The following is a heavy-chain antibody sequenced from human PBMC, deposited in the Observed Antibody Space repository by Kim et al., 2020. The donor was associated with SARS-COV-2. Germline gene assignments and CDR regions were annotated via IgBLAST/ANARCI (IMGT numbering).Heavy chain of an antibody. CDR1: GGSISSYY. D-gene: IGHD6-13*01. CDR3: ARAESSSSWYVGEVWFDP. J-gene: IGHJ5*02. CDR2: IYYSGST. V-gene: IGHV4-59*01. Sequence: SETLSLTCTVSGGSISSYYWSWIRQPPGKGLEWIGYIYYSGSTNYNPSLKSRVTISVDTSKNQFSLKLSSVTAADTAVYYCARAESSSSWYVGEVWFDPWGQGTLVTVSS.